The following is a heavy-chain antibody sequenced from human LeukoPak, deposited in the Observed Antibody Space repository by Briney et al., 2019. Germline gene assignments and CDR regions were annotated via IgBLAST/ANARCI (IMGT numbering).Heavy chain of an antibody. J-gene: IGHJ3*02. V-gene: IGHV4-59*12. Sequence: PSETLSLTCTVSGGSISSYYWSWIRQPPGKGLEWIGYIYYSGSTNYNPSLKSRVTMSVDTSKNQFSLKLSSVTAADTAVYYCARDMRGYDFWSGYYHDAFDIWGQGTMVTVSS. CDR3: ARDMRGYDFWSGYYHDAFDI. CDR2: IYYSGST. D-gene: IGHD3-3*01. CDR1: GGSISSYY.